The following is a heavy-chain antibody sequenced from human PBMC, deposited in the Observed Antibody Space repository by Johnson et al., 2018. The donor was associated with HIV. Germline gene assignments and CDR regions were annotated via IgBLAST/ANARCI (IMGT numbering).Heavy chain of an antibody. CDR3: AKDPGIAAAEDAFDI. Sequence: QVQLVESGGSVVRPGGSLRLSCAASGFTFDDYGMSWVRQAPGKGLEWVAVISYDGSNKYYADSVKGRFNISRDNSKNTLYLQMNSLRAEDTAVYYCAKDPGIAAAEDAFDIWGQGTMVTVSS. D-gene: IGHD6-13*01. CDR1: GFTFDDYG. J-gene: IGHJ3*02. CDR2: ISYDGSNK. V-gene: IGHV3-30*18.